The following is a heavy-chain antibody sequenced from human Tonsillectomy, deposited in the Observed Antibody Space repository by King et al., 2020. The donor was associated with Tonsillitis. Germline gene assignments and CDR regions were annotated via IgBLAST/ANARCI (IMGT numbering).Heavy chain of an antibody. CDR2: IYYSGST. Sequence: VQLQESGPGLVKPSETLSLTCTVSGGSVSSGSYYWSWIRQPPGKGLEWIGYIYYSGSTNYNPSLKSRVTISVDTSKNQFSLKLSSVTAADTAVYYCARDLYSSDWYYFDNWGQGTLVTVSS. CDR1: GGSVSSGSYY. CDR3: ARDLYSSDWYYFDN. D-gene: IGHD6-19*01. V-gene: IGHV4-61*01. J-gene: IGHJ4*02.